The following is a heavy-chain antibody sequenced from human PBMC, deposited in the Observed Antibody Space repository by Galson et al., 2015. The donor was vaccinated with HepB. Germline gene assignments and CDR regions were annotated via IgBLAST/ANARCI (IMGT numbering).Heavy chain of an antibody. J-gene: IGHJ4*02. D-gene: IGHD3-3*01. CDR3: ARDRFSFASGYFHV. CDR1: GYTSSTYH. CDR2: MDPNSDDT. Sequence: SVKVSCKASGYTSSTYHINWVRQATGQGLEWMGWMDPNSDDTGYAQKFQGRVTMTRNTSISTAYLELSSLRSEDSAVYYCARDRFSFASGYFHVWGQGTLVTVSS. V-gene: IGHV1-8*01.